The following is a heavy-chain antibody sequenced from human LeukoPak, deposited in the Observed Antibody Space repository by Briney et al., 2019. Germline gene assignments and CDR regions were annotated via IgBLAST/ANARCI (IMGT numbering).Heavy chain of an antibody. J-gene: IGHJ4*02. CDR2: IWYDGSNK. V-gene: IGHV3-33*01. Sequence: GGSLRLSSAASGFTFSSYGMHWVRQAPGKGLEWVAVIWYDGSNKYYADSVKGRFTISRDNSKNTLYLQMNSLRAEDTAVYYCARDSGSGYYYVGWGQGTLVTVSS. D-gene: IGHD3-22*01. CDR1: GFTFSSYG. CDR3: ARDSGSGYYYVG.